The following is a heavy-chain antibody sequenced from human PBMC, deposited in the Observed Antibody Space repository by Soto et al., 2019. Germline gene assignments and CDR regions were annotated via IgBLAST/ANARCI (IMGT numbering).Heavy chain of an antibody. CDR1: GGTFSSYA. Sequence: ASVKLSCTDSGGTFSSYAISWVRQAPGQGLEWMGGIIPIFGTANYAQKFQGRVTITADESTSTAYMELSSLRSEDTAVYYCASHTDIVLVPAAPPYYYYGMDVWGQGTTVTVSS. J-gene: IGHJ6*02. CDR3: ASHTDIVLVPAAPPYYYYGMDV. CDR2: IIPIFGTA. V-gene: IGHV1-69*13. D-gene: IGHD2-2*01.